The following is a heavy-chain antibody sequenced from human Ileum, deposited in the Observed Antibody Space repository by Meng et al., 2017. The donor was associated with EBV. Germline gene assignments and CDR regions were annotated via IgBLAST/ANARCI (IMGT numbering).Heavy chain of an antibody. V-gene: IGHV2-5*02. CDR2: IYYDDYQ. CDR3: AHKPSGEDFFDY. Sequence: HIPSKESGPTRVKPTQSATLTCRFSGFSLSTNGVGVGWIRQPPGKALEWLALIYYDDYQRYIPSLKTRLTITRVTSKSQVVLAMTNMDPVDTATYYCAHKPSGEDFFDYWGQGTLVTVSS. J-gene: IGHJ4*02. CDR1: GFSLSTNGVG. D-gene: IGHD3-16*01.